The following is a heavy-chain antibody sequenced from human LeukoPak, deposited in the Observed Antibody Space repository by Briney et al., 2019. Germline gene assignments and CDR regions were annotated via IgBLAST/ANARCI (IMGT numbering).Heavy chain of an antibody. V-gene: IGHV4-34*01. D-gene: IGHD6-13*01. CDR3: ARGNFGSTTVIDY. CDR1: GGSFSGYY. CDR2: INHSGST. J-gene: IGHJ4*02. Sequence: PSETLPLTCAVYGGSFSGYYWSWIRQPPGKGLERIGEINHSGSTNYNPSLKSRVTISVDTSKNQFSLKLSSVTAADTAVYYCARGNFGSTTVIDYWGQGTLVTVSS.